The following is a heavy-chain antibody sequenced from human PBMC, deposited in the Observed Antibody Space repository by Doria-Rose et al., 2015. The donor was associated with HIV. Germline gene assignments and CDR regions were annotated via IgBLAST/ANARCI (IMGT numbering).Heavy chain of an antibody. Sequence: NFYWPWVRQAAGKGLEWIGRIYSTGSTNYNPSLQSRVTISIDTSRSQFSLSLRSVTAADTAFYFCARDRGDYWGQGALVTVTS. V-gene: IGHV4-4*07. CDR2: IYSTGST. CDR3: ARDRGDY. CDR1: NFY. J-gene: IGHJ4*02.